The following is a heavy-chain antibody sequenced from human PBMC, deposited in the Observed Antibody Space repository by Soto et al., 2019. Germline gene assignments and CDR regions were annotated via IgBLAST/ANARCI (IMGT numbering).Heavy chain of an antibody. Sequence: GGTLSLSCAASGFTFSSYGMHWVRQAPGKGQEWVAVIWYDGSNKYYADSVKGRFTISRDNAKSFLYLQMNNLRAEDTAFYFCARATQSYYDTSGYYSYVHWGQGAQVTVSS. CDR2: IWYDGSNK. CDR1: GFTFSSYG. V-gene: IGHV3-33*01. D-gene: IGHD3-22*01. J-gene: IGHJ4*02. CDR3: ARATQSYYDTSGYYSYVH.